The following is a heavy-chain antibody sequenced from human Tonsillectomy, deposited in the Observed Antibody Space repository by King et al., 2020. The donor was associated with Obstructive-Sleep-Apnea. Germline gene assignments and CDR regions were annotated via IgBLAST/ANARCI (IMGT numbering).Heavy chain of an antibody. V-gene: IGHV3-66*01. D-gene: IGHD3-22*01. CDR3: AREWGNYYDSSGYYPAAGYFDY. J-gene: IGHJ4*02. CDR1: GFTVSSNY. CDR2: IYSGGST. Sequence: VQLVESGGGLVQPGGSLRLSCAASGFTVSSNYMSWVRQAPGKGLEWVSIIYSGGSTYYADSVKGRFTISRDNSRNTLYLQMNSLRAEDTTVYYCAREWGNYYDSSGYYPAAGYFDYWGQGTLVTVSS.